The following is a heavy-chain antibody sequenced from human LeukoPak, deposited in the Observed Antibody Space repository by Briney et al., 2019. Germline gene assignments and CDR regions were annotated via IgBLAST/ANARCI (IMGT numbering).Heavy chain of an antibody. CDR2: ISSSSYI. D-gene: IGHD6-6*01. CDR1: GFTFSSYS. CDR3: ARGVAARHWFDP. Sequence: PGGSLRLSCAASGFTFSSYSMNWVRQAPGKGLEWASSISSSSYIYYADSVKGRFTISRDNAKNSLYLQMNSLRAEDTAVYYCARGVAARHWFDPWGQGTLVTVSS. V-gene: IGHV3-21*01. J-gene: IGHJ5*02.